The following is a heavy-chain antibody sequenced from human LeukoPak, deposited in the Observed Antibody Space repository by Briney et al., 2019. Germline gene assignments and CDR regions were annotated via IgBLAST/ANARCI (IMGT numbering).Heavy chain of an antibody. V-gene: IGHV4-31*03. CDR3: ARAAVDTASIDY. D-gene: IGHD5-18*01. J-gene: IGHJ4*02. Sequence: PSQTLSLTCTVSGGSISSGGYYWSWIRQHPGKGLEWIGYIYYSGSIYYNPSLKSRVTISVDTSKNQFSLKLSSVTAADTAVYYCARAAVDTASIDYWGQGTLVTVSS. CDR1: GGSISSGGYY. CDR2: IYYSGSI.